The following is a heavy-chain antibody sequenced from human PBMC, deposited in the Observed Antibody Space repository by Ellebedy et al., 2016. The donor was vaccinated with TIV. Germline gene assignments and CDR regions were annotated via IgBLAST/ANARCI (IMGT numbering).Heavy chain of an antibody. CDR1: GYIFTSYG. D-gene: IGHD6-19*01. J-gene: IGHJ2*01. V-gene: IGHV1-18*01. Sequence: ASVKVSCXASGYIFTSYGISWVRQAPGQGLEWMGWISAYNGNTNYAQKLQGRVTMTTDTSTSTAYMELRSLRSEDTAVYYCARFYSSGWKPWYFDLWGRGTLVTVSS. CDR2: ISAYNGNT. CDR3: ARFYSSGWKPWYFDL.